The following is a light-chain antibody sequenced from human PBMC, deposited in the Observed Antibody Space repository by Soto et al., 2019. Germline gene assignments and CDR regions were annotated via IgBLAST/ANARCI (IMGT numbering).Light chain of an antibody. CDR2: AAS. CDR1: QSISTF. Sequence: DIQMTQSPSSLSASVGERVTITCRASQSISTFLNWYQQKPGKAPKLLIYAASSLQSGVPSRFSGSGSGADFTLNIGGLQPEDFATYHCQQSYSTPRTFGQGTTV. V-gene: IGKV1-39*01. CDR3: QQSYSTPRT. J-gene: IGKJ1*01.